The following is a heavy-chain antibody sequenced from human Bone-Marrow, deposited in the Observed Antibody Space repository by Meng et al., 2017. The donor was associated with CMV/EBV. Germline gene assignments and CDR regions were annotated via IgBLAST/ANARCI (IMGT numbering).Heavy chain of an antibody. CDR1: GYTFTNYD. CDR3: ARVPGFDP. CDR2: MNPNSGNT. Sequence: VKVSCKASGYTFTNYDINWVRQATGQGLEWMGWMNPNSGNTGYAHKFQGRVTMTRNTSINTAYMEVSSLRYEDTAVYYCARVPGFDPWGQGTLVTVSS. J-gene: IGHJ5*02. V-gene: IGHV1-8*01.